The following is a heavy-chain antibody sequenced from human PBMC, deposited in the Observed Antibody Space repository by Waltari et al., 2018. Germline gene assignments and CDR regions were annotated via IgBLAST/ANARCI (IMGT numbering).Heavy chain of an antibody. J-gene: IGHJ4*02. CDR1: GYTVTSYD. CDR3: ARGVRLGLGSGWYGNYFDY. CDR2: MNPKSGNT. Sequence: QVQLVQSGAEVKKPGASVKVSCKASGYTVTSYDINGVRQATGQGLEWMGWMNPKSGNTGYAQKFQGRVTMTRNTSISTAYMELSSLRSEDTAVYYCARGVRLGLGSGWYGNYFDYWGQGTLVTVSS. D-gene: IGHD6-19*01. V-gene: IGHV1-8*01.